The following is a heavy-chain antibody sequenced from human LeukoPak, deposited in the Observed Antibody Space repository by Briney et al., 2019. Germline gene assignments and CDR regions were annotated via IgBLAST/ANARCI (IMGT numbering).Heavy chain of an antibody. CDR1: RFTFDDYG. J-gene: IGHJ6*03. CDR2: INWNGGST. CDR3: ARDRGYCSSTSCSYYMDV. Sequence: GGSLRLSCAASRFTFDDYGMSWVRQAPGKGLEWVSGINWNGGSTGYADSVKGRFTISRDNAKNSLYLQMNSLRAEDTALYHCARDRGYCSSTSCSYYMDVWGKGTTVTISS. D-gene: IGHD2-2*01. V-gene: IGHV3-20*01.